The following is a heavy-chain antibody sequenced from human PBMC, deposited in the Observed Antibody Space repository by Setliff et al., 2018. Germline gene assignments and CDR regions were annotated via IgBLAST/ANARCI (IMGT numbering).Heavy chain of an antibody. D-gene: IGHD1-26*01. CDR2: FYYNTGAT. CDR3: ARHPDGRIVPFDY. CDR1: GGSIVSKSFY. Sequence: PSETLSLTCPVSGGSIVSKSFYWGWMRQPPGKGLEWIGSFYYNTGATYYNPPLEGRGTISVDTSKNQFSLKLSSVTAADTAFYYCARHPDGRIVPFDYWGQGILVTVSS. J-gene: IGHJ4*02. V-gene: IGHV4-39*01.